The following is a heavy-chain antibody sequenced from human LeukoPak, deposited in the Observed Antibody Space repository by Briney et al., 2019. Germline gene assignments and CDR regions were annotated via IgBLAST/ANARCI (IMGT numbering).Heavy chain of an antibody. V-gene: IGHV4-59*01. CDR1: GGSLRSYY. J-gene: IGHJ4*02. Sequence: TSETLSLTCTVSGGSLRSYYWSWIRQSPGKGLEWIGYIYYSGSTDYNASLKSRVTISVDTSMHQFSLRLASVTAADTAVYYCARDSGYSYGFFDYWGQGTLVTVSS. CDR3: ARDSGYSYGFFDY. D-gene: IGHD5-18*01. CDR2: IYYSGST.